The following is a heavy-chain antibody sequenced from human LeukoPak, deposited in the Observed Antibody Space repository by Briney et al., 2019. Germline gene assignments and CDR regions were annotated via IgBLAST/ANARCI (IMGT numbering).Heavy chain of an antibody. D-gene: IGHD2/OR15-2a*01. J-gene: IGHJ4*02. Sequence: GGSLRLSCAASGFTFSDYYMSWIRQAPGKGLEWVSYISSSGSTIYYADSVKGRFTISRDNAKNSLYLQMNSLRAEDTAVYYCAREEDNADEYLREDYWGQGTLVTVSS. V-gene: IGHV3-11*04. CDR3: AREEDNADEYLREDY. CDR2: ISSSGSTI. CDR1: GFTFSDYY.